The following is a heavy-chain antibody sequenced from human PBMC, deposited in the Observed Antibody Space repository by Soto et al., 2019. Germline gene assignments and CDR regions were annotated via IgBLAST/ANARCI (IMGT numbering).Heavy chain of an antibody. CDR1: GFTFSGSA. J-gene: IGHJ6*03. Sequence: EVQLVESGGGLVQPGGSLKLSCAASGFTFSGSAMHWVRQASGKGLEWVGRIRSKANNYATAYGASVKGRFTISRDDSKDRSYLQRKSVKNEDTAVYYCRRPDSDVWSGQPAYYMDVWGKLTTVTV. CDR2: IRSKANNYAT. CDR3: RRPDSDVWSGQPAYYMDV. V-gene: IGHV3-73*01. D-gene: IGHD3-3*01.